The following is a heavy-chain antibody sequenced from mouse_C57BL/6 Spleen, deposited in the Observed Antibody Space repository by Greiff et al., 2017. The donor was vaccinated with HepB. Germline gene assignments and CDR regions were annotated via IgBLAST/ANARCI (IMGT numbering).Heavy chain of an antibody. V-gene: IGHV5-12*01. CDR2: ISNGGGST. J-gene: IGHJ3*01. D-gene: IGHD4-1*01. CDR1: GFTFSDYY. Sequence: EVKLVESGGGLVQPGGSLKLSCAASGFTFSDYYMYWVRQTPEKRLEWVAYISNGGGSTYYPDTVKGRFTISRDNAKNTLYLQMSRLKSEDTAMYYCARLGRGAYWGQGTLITVSA. CDR3: ARLGRGAY.